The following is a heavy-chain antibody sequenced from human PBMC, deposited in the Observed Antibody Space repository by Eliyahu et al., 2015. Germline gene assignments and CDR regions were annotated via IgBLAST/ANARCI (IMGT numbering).Heavy chain of an antibody. CDR1: GFTFTXSA. CDR2: IVVGSGNT. CDR3: AVGYCSSTSCYDGDYYYYGMDV. Sequence: QMQLVQSGPEVKKPGTSVKVSCKASGFTFTXSAVQXXRQARGQRLEGIGWIVVGSGNTNYAQKFQERVTITRDMSTSTAYMELSSLRSEDTAVYYCAVGYCSSTSCYDGDYYYYGMDVWGQGTTVTVSS. D-gene: IGHD2-2*01. V-gene: IGHV1-58*01. J-gene: IGHJ6*02.